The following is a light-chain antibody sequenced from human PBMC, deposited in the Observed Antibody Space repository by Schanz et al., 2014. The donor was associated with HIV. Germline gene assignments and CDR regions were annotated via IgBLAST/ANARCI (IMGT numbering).Light chain of an antibody. Sequence: IQLSQSPSFLSASVGDRVTITCRASQGISSFLAWYQQKPRKAPKLLIYAASTLQSGVPSRFSGSGSETDFNLTISCLQSEDFATYYCQQYYSYPPTFGQGTKLEIQ. CDR2: AAS. CDR1: QGISSF. J-gene: IGKJ2*01. V-gene: IGKV1-8*01. CDR3: QQYYSYPPT.